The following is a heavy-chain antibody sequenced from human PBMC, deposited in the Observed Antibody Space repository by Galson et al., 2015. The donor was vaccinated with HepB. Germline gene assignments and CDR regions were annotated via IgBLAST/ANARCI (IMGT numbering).Heavy chain of an antibody. D-gene: IGHD3-22*01. CDR1: GGTFSSYT. CDR3: AREYYDSSGYYPSYWYFDL. V-gene: IGHV1-69*04. CDR2: IIPILGIA. J-gene: IGHJ2*01. Sequence: SVKVSCKASGGTFSSYTISWVRQAPGQGLEWMGRIIPILGIANYAQKFQGRVTITADKSTSTAYMELSSLRSEDTAVYYCAREYYDSSGYYPSYWYFDLWGRGTLVTVSS.